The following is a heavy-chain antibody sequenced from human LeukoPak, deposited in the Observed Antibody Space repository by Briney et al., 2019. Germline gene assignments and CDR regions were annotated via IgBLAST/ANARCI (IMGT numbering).Heavy chain of an antibody. CDR1: GYTFTGYY. V-gene: IGHV1-2*02. J-gene: IGHJ3*02. CDR3: ARLSSSWGPDAFDT. D-gene: IGHD6-13*01. CDR2: INPNSGGT. Sequence: ASVKVSCKASGYTFTGYYMHWVRQAPGQGLEWMGWINPNSGGTNYAQKFQGRVTMTRDTSISTAYMELSRLRSDDAAVYYCARLSSSWGPDAFDTWGQGTMVTVSS.